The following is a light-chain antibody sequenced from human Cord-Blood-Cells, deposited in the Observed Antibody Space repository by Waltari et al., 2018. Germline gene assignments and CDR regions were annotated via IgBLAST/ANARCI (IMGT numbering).Light chain of an antibody. CDR3: AAWDASLSGWV. CDR2: RNN. Sequence: QSVLTQPPSASGTPGQRVTISCSGSSSNIGSNYVYWYQQLPGTAPTLLIYRNNQRPSGVPARFSGSKSGTSASLAISGLRPGDEAAYYCAAWDASLSGWVFGGGTKLTVL. V-gene: IGLV1-47*01. J-gene: IGLJ3*02. CDR1: SSNIGSNY.